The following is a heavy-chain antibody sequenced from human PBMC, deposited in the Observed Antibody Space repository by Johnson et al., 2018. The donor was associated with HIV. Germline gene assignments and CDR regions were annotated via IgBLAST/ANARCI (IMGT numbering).Heavy chain of an antibody. V-gene: IGHV3-74*01. CDR1: GFSFRNYW. CDR2: IKSDGTST. CDR3: STRDPTHRPGVCDI. D-gene: IGHD1-14*01. Sequence: VQLVESGGGLVQPGGSLRLSCAVSGFSFRNYWMEWVRQAPGKGLVWVSRIKSDGTSTTYADSVRGRFPISRDNANNTLYLEMQSLRADDTAVYYCSTRDPTHRPGVCDIWGQGTMVTVSA. J-gene: IGHJ3*02.